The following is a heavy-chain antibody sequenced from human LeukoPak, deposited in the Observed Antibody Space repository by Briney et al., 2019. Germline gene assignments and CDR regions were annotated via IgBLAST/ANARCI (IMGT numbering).Heavy chain of an antibody. V-gene: IGHV4-39*07. J-gene: IGHJ4*02. CDR2: INHSGST. CDR1: GGSISSSSYY. D-gene: IGHD2-2*02. Sequence: SETLSLTCTVSGGSISSSSYYWGWIRQPPGKGLEWIGEINHSGSTIYKPSLKSRVTISVDRSKNQLSLKLSSVTAADTALYYCAGHERDIPTIGRKFEYWGQGTLVTVSS. CDR3: AGHERDIPTIGRKFEY.